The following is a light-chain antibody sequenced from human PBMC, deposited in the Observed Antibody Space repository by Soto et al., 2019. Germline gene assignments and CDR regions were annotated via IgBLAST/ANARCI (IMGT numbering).Light chain of an antibody. Sequence: QLVLTQPPSVSGAPGQRVTISCSGSSSNIGAPYDVHWYQQFPGTAPKLVIYANTKRPSGVPDRFSGSKSGTSASLAITGLQAEDEADYYCQSYDSSLSEGVFGGGTKLTVL. CDR1: SSNIGAPYD. CDR2: ANT. V-gene: IGLV1-40*01. J-gene: IGLJ2*01. CDR3: QSYDSSLSEGV.